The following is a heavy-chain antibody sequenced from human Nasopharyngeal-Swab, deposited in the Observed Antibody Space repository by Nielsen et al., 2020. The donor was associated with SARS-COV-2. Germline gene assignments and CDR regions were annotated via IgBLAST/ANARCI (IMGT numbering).Heavy chain of an antibody. J-gene: IGHJ3*02. Sequence: ASVKVSCKASGYTFTSYYMHWVRQAPGQGLEWMGIINPSGGSTSYAQKFQGRVTMTRDTSTSTVYMELSSLRSEDTAVYYCAGGRITMVRGVRSFRAFDIWGQGTMVTVSS. CDR2: INPSGGST. CDR3: AGGRITMVRGVRSFRAFDI. CDR1: GYTFTSYY. D-gene: IGHD3-10*01. V-gene: IGHV1-46*01.